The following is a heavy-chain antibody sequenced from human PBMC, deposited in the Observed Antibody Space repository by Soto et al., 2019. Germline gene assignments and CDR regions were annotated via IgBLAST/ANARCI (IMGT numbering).Heavy chain of an antibody. CDR2: ISWNSGSI. CDR3: AKGLKVEWYGEDVGALDF. D-gene: IGHD3-3*01. V-gene: IGHV3-9*01. J-gene: IGHJ3*01. Sequence: PGGSLRLSCAASGFTFDDYAMHWVRQAPGKGLEWVSGISWNSGSIGYADSVKGRFTISRDHAKNSLYLQMNSLRAEDTALYYCAKGLKVEWYGEDVGALDFWGQGTMVTVSS. CDR1: GFTFDDYA.